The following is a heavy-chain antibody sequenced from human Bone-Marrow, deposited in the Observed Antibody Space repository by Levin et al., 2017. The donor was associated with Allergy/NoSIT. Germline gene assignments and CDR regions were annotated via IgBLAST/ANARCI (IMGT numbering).Heavy chain of an antibody. D-gene: IGHD1-7*01. CDR1: GFTFDDYA. V-gene: IGHV3-9*01. Sequence: PGGSLRLSCAASGFTFDDYAMHWVRHSPGKGLEWVAGISWDSYNIDYADSVKGRFTISRDNAKNSLFLQMNSLRTEDTALYYCAKVGDITGTTSTFFDSWGQGSLVTVSS. CDR3: AKVGDITGTTSTFFDS. J-gene: IGHJ4*02. CDR2: ISWDSYNI.